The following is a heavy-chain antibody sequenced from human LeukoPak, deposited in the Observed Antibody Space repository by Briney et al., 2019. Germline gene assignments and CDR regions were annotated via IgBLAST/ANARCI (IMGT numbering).Heavy chain of an antibody. CDR3: ARAPGYSSSWLFDY. CDR2: IYYSGGT. Sequence: SETLSLTCTVSGGSISSGGYYWSWIRQHPGKGLEWIGYIYYSGGTYYNPSLKSRVTISVDTSKNQFSLKLSSVTAADTAVYYCARAPGYSSSWLFDYWGQGTLVTVSS. CDR1: GGSISSGGYY. D-gene: IGHD6-13*01. J-gene: IGHJ4*02. V-gene: IGHV4-31*03.